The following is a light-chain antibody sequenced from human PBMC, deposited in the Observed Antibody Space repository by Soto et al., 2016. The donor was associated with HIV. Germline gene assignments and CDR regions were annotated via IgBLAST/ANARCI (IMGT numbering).Light chain of an antibody. Sequence: SYELTQPPSVSVAPRKTASITCGGNRVGGKSVHWCQQKPGQAPVMVLFADSDRPSGIPERFSGSNSENTATLTISRVEAGDEADYYCQVWDGSSRHWVFGGGTKLTVL. V-gene: IGLV3-21*03. CDR2: ADS. J-gene: IGLJ2*01. CDR3: QVWDGSSRHWV. CDR1: RVGGKS.